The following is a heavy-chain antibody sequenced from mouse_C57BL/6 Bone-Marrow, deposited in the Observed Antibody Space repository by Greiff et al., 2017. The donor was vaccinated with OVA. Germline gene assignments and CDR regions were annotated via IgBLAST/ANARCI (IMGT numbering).Heavy chain of an antibody. CDR3: ARPTTVVPTGYFDV. Sequence: EVQLQQSGPELVKPGASVKISCKASGYTFTDYYMNWVKQSHGKSLEWIGDINPNNGGTSYNQKFKGKATLTVDKSSSTAYMELRSLTSEDSAVYYCARPTTVVPTGYFDVWGTGTTVTVSS. J-gene: IGHJ1*03. CDR1: GYTFTDYY. D-gene: IGHD1-1*01. CDR2: INPNNGGT. V-gene: IGHV1-26*01.